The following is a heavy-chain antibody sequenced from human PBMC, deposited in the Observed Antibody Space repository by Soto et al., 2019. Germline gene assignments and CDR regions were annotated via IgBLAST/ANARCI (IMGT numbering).Heavy chain of an antibody. CDR2: ISNSGTI. Sequence: EVRLVESGGGLVQPGGSLRLSCAASGFTFSNYHMNWVRQAPGKGLEWISYISNSGTIYYADSVKGRFSISRDDAKNSLYLQMNSLRDEDTAVYYCARDGEGGGWRHVCWGQGTLVTVSS. J-gene: IGHJ4*02. CDR3: ARDGEGGGWRHVC. D-gene: IGHD3-10*01. V-gene: IGHV3-48*02. CDR1: GFTFSNYH.